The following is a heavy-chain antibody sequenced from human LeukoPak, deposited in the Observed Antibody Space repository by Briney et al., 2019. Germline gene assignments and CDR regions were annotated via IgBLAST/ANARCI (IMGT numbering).Heavy chain of an antibody. CDR3: ARDRVPYYYDRQGFDP. Sequence: ASVKVSCRASGYIFSDYYIHWLRQASGQGPEWMGWINPNTGDTIYAQNFQGRVIMTRDTSITTAYMELSSLRSEDMAVYYCARDRVPYYYDRQGFDPWGQGTLVTVSS. V-gene: IGHV1-2*02. CDR2: INPNTGDT. D-gene: IGHD3-22*01. J-gene: IGHJ5*02. CDR1: GYIFSDYY.